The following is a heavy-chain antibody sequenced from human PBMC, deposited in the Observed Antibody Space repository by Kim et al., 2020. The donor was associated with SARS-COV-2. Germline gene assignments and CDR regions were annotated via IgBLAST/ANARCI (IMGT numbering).Heavy chain of an antibody. CDR1: GYTFIGHA. CDR2: INTYTGRS. Sequence: ASVKVSCKTSGYTFIGHAMKWVRQAPGQGLECMGWINTYTGRSTYAQDFTGRFVFSLDTSMNTAYLQISGLKSEDTAVYYCARGFSAGSYAPADYWGQGTLVTVSA. CDR3: ARGFSAGSYAPADY. V-gene: IGHV7-4-1*02. D-gene: IGHD1-26*01. J-gene: IGHJ4*02.